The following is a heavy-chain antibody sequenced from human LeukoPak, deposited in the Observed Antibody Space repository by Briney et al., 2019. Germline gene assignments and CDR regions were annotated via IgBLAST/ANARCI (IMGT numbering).Heavy chain of an antibody. CDR2: IYSGGST. Sequence: GGSLRLSCEASGFTFSSYALSWVRQAPGKGLEWVSVIYSGGSTYYADSVKGRFTISRDKSKNTVYLQMNSLRFEDTAMYYCARNWFDPWGQGTLVTVSS. V-gene: IGHV3-53*05. CDR1: GFTFSSYA. CDR3: ARNWFDP. J-gene: IGHJ5*02.